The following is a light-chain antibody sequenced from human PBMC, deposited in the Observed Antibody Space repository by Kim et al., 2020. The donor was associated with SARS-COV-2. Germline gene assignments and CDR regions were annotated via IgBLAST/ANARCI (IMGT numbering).Light chain of an antibody. J-gene: IGLJ2*01. CDR1: SLRSYY. V-gene: IGLV3-19*01. Sequence: VALGQTVRITCQGGSLRSYYATWYQQRPGQAPMLVIYGKNSRPSEIPDRFSGSSSRNTASLTITGAQAEDEADYYCGSRDTNHNVIFGGGTNLTVL. CDR3: GSRDTNHNVI. CDR2: GKN.